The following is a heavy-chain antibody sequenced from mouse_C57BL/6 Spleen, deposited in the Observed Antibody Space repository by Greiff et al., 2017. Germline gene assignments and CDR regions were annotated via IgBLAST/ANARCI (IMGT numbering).Heavy chain of an antibody. CDR1: GFNIKDDY. V-gene: IGHV14-4*01. Sequence: EVQLQQSGAELVRPGASVKLSCTASGFNIKDDYMHWVKQRPEQGLEWIGWIVPENGDTEYASKFQGKATITADTSSNTAYLQLSSLTSEDTAIYYCTTRDYGAYAMDYWGQGTSVTVSS. CDR3: TTRDYGAYAMDY. CDR2: IVPENGDT. J-gene: IGHJ4*01. D-gene: IGHD2-4*01.